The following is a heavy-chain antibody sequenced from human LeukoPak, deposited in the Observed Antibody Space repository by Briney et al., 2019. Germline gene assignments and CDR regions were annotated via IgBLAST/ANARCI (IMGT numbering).Heavy chain of an antibody. D-gene: IGHD1-26*01. CDR3: TPGRGGIVGATVDY. J-gene: IGHJ4*02. Sequence: GGSLRLSCAASGFTFSGSAMHWVRQASGKGLEWVGRIRSKANSYATAYAASVKGRFTISKDDSKNTAYLQMNSLKTEDTAVYYCTPGRGGIVGATVDYWGQGTLVTVSS. V-gene: IGHV3-73*01. CDR2: IRSKANSYAT. CDR1: GFTFSGSA.